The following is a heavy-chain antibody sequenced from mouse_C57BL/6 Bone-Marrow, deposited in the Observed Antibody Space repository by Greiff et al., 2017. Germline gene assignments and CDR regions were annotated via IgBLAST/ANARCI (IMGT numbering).Heavy chain of an antibody. D-gene: IGHD1-1*01. V-gene: IGHV5-16*01. CDR2: INYDGSST. J-gene: IGHJ1*03. CDR1: GFTFSDYY. Sequence: EVKLVESEGGLVQPGSSMKLSCTASGFTFSDYYMAWVRQVPEKGLEWVANINYDGSSTYYLDSLKSRFIISRDNAKNILYLQMSSLKSADTATYYCASYYYGSSYGYFDVWGTGTTVTVSS. CDR3: ASYYYGSSYGYFDV.